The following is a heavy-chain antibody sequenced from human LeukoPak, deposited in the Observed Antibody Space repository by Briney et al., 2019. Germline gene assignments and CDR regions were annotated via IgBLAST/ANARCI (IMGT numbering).Heavy chain of an antibody. Sequence: PSETLSLTGAVYGGSFSGYYWSWIRQPPGKGLEWIGEINHSGSTNYNPSLKSRVTISVDTSKNQFSLKLSSVTAADTAVYYCARAAGITMVRGVQYFDYWGQGTLVTVSS. D-gene: IGHD3-10*01. CDR2: INHSGST. CDR1: GGSFSGYY. J-gene: IGHJ4*02. CDR3: ARAAGITMVRGVQYFDY. V-gene: IGHV4-34*01.